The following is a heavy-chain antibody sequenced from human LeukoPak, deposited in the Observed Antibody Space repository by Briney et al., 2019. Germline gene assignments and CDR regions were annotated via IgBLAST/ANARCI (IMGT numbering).Heavy chain of an antibody. CDR3: ARGRGYDSGTYNYAFSDY. D-gene: IGHD3-22*01. J-gene: IGHJ4*02. V-gene: IGHV3-33*08. CDR2: IWYDGTNK. CDR1: GLTVSSEY. Sequence: GGSLRLSCAAYGLTVSSEYLAWVRQAPGKGLEWVAVIWYDGTNKYYADSVKGRFTISRDNSKNTLYLQMNSLRAEDTAVYYCARGRGYDSGTYNYAFSDYWGQGTLVTVSS.